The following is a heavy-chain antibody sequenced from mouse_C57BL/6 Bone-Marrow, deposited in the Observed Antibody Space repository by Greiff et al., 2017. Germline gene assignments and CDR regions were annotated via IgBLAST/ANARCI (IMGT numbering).Heavy chain of an antibody. V-gene: IGHV14-3*01. CDR3: ARAYYSSFDY. J-gene: IGHJ2*01. Sequence: VQLQQSVAELVRPGASVKLSCTASGFTIKNTYMHWVKQRPEQGLEWIGRIDPANGNTKYAPKFQGQATITADTSSNTAYLQLSSLTAEDTAIYYCARAYYSSFDYWGQGTTLTVSS. CDR2: IDPANGNT. D-gene: IGHD2-5*01. CDR1: GFTIKNTY.